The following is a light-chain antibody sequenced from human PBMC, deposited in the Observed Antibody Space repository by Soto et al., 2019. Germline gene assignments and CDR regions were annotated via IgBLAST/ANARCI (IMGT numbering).Light chain of an antibody. CDR2: DAS. CDR1: QNIRTW. Sequence: DIQMTQSPSTLSASVGDRVTITCRASQNIRTWLSWYQQKPGKAPNLLIFDASSLHSGVPSRFSGSGSGTEFTLTISSLQPDDFATYYCQQYETFSGTFGPGTKVDIK. CDR3: QQYETFSGT. V-gene: IGKV1-5*01. J-gene: IGKJ1*01.